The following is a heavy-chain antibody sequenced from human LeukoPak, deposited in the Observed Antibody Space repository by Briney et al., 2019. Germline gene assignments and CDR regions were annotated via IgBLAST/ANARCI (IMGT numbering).Heavy chain of an antibody. CDR1: GGTFSSYA. CDR3: ARLDYCSSTSCEDYDAFDI. Sequence: ASVKVSCKASGGTFSSYAISWVRQAPGQGLEWMGWINAGNGNTKYSQKFQGRVTITRDTSASTAYMELSSLRSEDTAVYYCARLDYCSSTSCEDYDAFDIWGQGTMVTVSS. CDR2: INAGNGNT. J-gene: IGHJ3*02. V-gene: IGHV1-3*01. D-gene: IGHD2-2*01.